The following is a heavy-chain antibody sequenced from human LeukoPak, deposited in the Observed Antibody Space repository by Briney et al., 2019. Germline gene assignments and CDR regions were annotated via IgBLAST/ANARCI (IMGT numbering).Heavy chain of an antibody. CDR3: ARTYYYFPGSSSGSYNFDY. CDR2: ITYSGST. D-gene: IGHD3-10*01. Sequence: SETLSLTCTVSGGSISSDFWSWIRQPPGKGLEWIGYITYSGSTNYNPSLRSRVTISINTSRNQFSLKLSSVTAADTAIYYCARTYYYFPGSSSGSYNFDYWGQRTPVTVSS. V-gene: IGHV4-59*01. CDR1: GGSISSDF. J-gene: IGHJ4*02.